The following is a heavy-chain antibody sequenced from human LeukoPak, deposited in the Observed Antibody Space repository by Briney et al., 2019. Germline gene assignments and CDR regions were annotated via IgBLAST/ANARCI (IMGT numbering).Heavy chain of an antibody. J-gene: IGHJ4*02. D-gene: IGHD3-22*01. CDR2: IYYSGST. CDR1: GGSISSSSYY. CDR3: AGRQYYYDSSGYQQPTGDY. Sequence: SETLSLTCTDSGGSISSSSYYWGWIRQPPGKGLEWIGSIYYSGSTYYNPSLKSRVTISVDTSKNQFSLKLSSVTAADTAVYYCAGRQYYYDSSGYQQPTGDYWGQGTLVTVSS. V-gene: IGHV4-39*01.